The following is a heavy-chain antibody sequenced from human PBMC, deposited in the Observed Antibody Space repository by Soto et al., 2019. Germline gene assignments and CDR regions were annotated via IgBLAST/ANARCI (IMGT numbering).Heavy chain of an antibody. CDR3: ARDQYYDFWSGPYYYYGMDV. J-gene: IGHJ6*02. Sequence: ASVKVSCKASGYTFTSYGISWVRQAPGQGLEWMGWISAYNGNTNYAQKLQGRVTMTTDTSTSTAYMELRSLRSDDTAVYYCARDQYYDFWSGPYYYYGMDVWGQGTTVPVSS. D-gene: IGHD3-3*01. CDR2: ISAYNGNT. CDR1: GYTFTSYG. V-gene: IGHV1-18*01.